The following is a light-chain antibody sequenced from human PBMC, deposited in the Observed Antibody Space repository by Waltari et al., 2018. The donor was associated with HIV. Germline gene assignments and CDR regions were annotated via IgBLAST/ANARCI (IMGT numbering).Light chain of an antibody. Sequence: QSVLTQPPSATGPPGQRVPISCSGSSSNIGSNYVHWYQQLPGTTPKLLLHRNNPRPSGVPARFAASKSGTSASLAIRGLRSEDEGDYYCAAWDDSLGGRGLFGGGTRLTVL. J-gene: IGLJ3*02. CDR1: SSNIGSNY. CDR3: AAWDDSLGGRGL. CDR2: RNN. V-gene: IGLV1-47*01.